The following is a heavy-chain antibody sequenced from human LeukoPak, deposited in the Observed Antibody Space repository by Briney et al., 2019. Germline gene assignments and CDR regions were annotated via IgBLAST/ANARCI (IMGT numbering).Heavy chain of an antibody. J-gene: IGHJ6*02. V-gene: IGHV1-69*04. D-gene: IGHD4-23*01. CDR3: ARTGGKSWDYYGMDA. CDR1: GGTFSSYV. CDR2: IIPMLDIQ. Sequence: ASVKVSCKASGGTFSSYVITWVRQAPGQGLEWMGRIIPMLDIQNYAQKFQGRVTITADKSTSTAYMELSSLRSEDTAVYYCARTGGKSWDYYGMDAWGQGTTVTVSS.